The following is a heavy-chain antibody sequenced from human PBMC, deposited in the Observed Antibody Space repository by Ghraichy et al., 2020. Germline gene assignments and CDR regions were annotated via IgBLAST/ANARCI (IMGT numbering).Heavy chain of an antibody. CDR1: GYRFTSYW. Sequence: ESLNISCKASGYRFTSYWIGWVRQMPGKGLEWMGLIYPDNDDTRYSPSFQGQVTLSVDKSTSTAHLQWSSLEAPDTAIYYCARMTLDCSGGSCYYFDYWGQGTLVTVSS. J-gene: IGHJ4*02. CDR3: ARMTLDCSGGSCYYFDY. CDR2: IYPDNDDT. V-gene: IGHV5-51*01. D-gene: IGHD2-15*01.